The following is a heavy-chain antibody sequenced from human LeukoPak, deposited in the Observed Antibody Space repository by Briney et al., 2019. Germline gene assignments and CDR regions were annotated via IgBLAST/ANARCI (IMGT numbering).Heavy chain of an antibody. D-gene: IGHD3-16*02. CDR2: ISGSGGST. CDR3: ATLYYDYVWGSYRYTHNDY. CDR1: GFPFSSYT. J-gene: IGHJ4*02. Sequence: PRGSLRLSCAASGFPFSSYTMSWVRQAPGKGLEWVSAISGSGGSTYYADSVKGRFTISRDNSENTLYLQMNSLRAEDTAVYYCATLYYDYVWGSYRYTHNDYWGQGTLVTVSS. V-gene: IGHV3-23*01.